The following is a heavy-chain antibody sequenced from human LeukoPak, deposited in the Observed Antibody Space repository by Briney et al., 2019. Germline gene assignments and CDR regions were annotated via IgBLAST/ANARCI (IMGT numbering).Heavy chain of an antibody. Sequence: GGSLRLSCEASGFIVSANYMTWVRQAPGKGLEWVSAIYSDGATYYAGSVKGRFTISRDNSKNTLYLQMNSLRAEDAAVYYCAKVGDLGTNPSPFDYWGQGTLVTVSS. V-gene: IGHV3-53*01. J-gene: IGHJ4*02. CDR3: AKVGDLGTNPSPFDY. CDR2: IYSDGAT. CDR1: GFIVSANY. D-gene: IGHD3-16*01.